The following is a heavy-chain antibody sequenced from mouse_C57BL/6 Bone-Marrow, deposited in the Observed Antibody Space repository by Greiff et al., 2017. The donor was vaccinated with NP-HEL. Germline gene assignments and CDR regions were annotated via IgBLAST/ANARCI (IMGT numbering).Heavy chain of an antibody. J-gene: IGHJ3*01. CDR2: IDPSDSYT. CDR3: ARKGD. Sequence: VQLQQSGAELVKPGASVKLSCKASGYTFTSYWMQWVKQRPGQGLEWIGEIDPSDSYTNYNQKFKGKATLTVDTSSSTAYMQLSSLTSEDSAVYYCARKGDWGQGTLVTVSA. CDR1: GYTFTSYW. V-gene: IGHV1-50*01.